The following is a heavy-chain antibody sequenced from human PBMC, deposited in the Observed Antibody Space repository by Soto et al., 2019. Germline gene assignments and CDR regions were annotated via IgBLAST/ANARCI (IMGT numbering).Heavy chain of an antibody. Sequence: DVQLLESGGHLVQPGGSLRLSCAASGFTFSSYAMSWVRQAPGKGLEWVSSVSAGGDMTYYSDSVKGRFNISRDTSNNALSLQMNRLRTEATALYYCARGDRGGSGSPASYYCSGLDVWGQGPTVIVS. J-gene: IGHJ6*02. CDR2: VSAGGDMT. D-gene: IGHD3-10*01. CDR3: ARGDRGGSGSPASYYCSGLDV. CDR1: GFTFSSYA. V-gene: IGHV3-23*01.